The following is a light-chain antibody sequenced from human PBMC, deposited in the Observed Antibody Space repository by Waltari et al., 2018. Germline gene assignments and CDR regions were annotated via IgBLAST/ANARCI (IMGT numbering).Light chain of an antibody. CDR2: GAS. V-gene: IGKV3-20*01. Sequence: EIVLTQSPGTLSLSSGERATLSCRASQSVSSRHLAWFQQKPGQAPRPLIYGASSRATGIPDRVSGSGSGTDFTLTISRLEPEDFAVYYCQQYGSSPPWTFGQGTKVEIK. J-gene: IGKJ1*01. CDR3: QQYGSSPPWT. CDR1: QSVSSRH.